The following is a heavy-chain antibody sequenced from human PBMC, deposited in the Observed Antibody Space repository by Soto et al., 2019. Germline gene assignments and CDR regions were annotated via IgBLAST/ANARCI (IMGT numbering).Heavy chain of an antibody. V-gene: IGHV1-18*01. Sequence: QGQLVQSGPEVKNPGASVKVSCKASGYTFSRYGISWVRQAPGQGLEWMGWISGYNGDTKYAQKVQGRVTMTIDTSTYTAYMELRRLTSDDTAIYYCAKNGQPPYYYYGMDVWGQGTTVTASS. CDR1: GYTFSRYG. D-gene: IGHD2-8*01. CDR2: ISGYNGDT. CDR3: AKNGQPPYYYYGMDV. J-gene: IGHJ6*02.